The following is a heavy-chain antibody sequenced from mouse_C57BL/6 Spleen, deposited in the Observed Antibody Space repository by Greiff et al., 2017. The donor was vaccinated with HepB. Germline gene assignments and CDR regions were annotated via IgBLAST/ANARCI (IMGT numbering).Heavy chain of an antibody. V-gene: IGHV5-17*01. CDR3: ARDYYGSYWYFDV. Sequence: EVMLVESGGGLVKPGGSLKLSCAASGFTFSDYGMHWVRQAPEKGLEWVAYISSGSSTIYYADTVKGRFTISRDNAKNTLFLQMTSLRSEDTAMYYWARDYYGSYWYFDVWGTGTTVTVSS. D-gene: IGHD1-1*01. CDR1: GFTFSDYG. J-gene: IGHJ1*03. CDR2: ISSGSSTI.